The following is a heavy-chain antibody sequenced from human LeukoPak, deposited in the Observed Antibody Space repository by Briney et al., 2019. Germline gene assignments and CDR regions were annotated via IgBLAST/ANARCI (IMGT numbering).Heavy chain of an antibody. CDR2: IYPGDSDT. J-gene: IGHJ4*02. CDR3: ARRMVRGVISPYYFDY. CDR1: GYSFTSYW. D-gene: IGHD3-10*01. V-gene: IGHV5-51*01. Sequence: GESLKISCKGSGYSFTSYWIGWVRQMPGKGLEWMGIIYPGDSDTRYSPSFQGQVTISADKSISTAYLQWSSLKASDTAMYYCARRMVRGVISPYYFDYWGQGTLVTVSS.